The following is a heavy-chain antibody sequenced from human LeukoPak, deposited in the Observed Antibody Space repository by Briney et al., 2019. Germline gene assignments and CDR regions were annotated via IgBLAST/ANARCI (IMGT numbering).Heavy chain of an antibody. D-gene: IGHD6-13*01. CDR1: GFTFSSYA. V-gene: IGHV3-23*01. Sequence: GGSLRLSCAASGFTFSSYAMSRVRQAPGKGLEWVSAISGSGGSTYYADSVKGRFTISRDNSKNTLYLQMNSLRAEDTAVYYCAKDRGIAAAGTSLPTFDYWGQGTLVTVSS. CDR3: AKDRGIAAAGTSLPTFDY. J-gene: IGHJ4*02. CDR2: ISGSGGST.